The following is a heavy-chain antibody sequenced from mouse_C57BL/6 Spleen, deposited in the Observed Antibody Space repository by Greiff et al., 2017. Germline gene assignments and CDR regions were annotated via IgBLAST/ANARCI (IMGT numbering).Heavy chain of an antibody. Sequence: QVQLQQPGAELVRPGTSVKLSCKASGYTFTSYWMHWVKQRPGQGLEWIGVIDPSDSYTNYNQKFKGKATLTVDTSSSTAYMQLSSLTSEDSAVXYCARCDYGKNRDYAMDYWGQGTSVTVSS. CDR3: ARCDYGKNRDYAMDY. V-gene: IGHV1-59*01. CDR2: IDPSDSYT. CDR1: GYTFTSYW. J-gene: IGHJ4*01. D-gene: IGHD2-1*01.